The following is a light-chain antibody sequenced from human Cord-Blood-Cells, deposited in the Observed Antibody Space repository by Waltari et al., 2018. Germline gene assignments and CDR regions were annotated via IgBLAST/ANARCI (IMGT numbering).Light chain of an antibody. CDR2: DAS. CDR3: QQRSNWYS. CDR1: QSVSSY. V-gene: IGKV3-11*01. J-gene: IGKJ2*03. Sequence: SPGERATLSCRASQSVSSYLAWYQQKPGQAPRLLIYDASNRATGIPARFSGSGSGTDFTLTISSLEPEDFAVYYCQQRSNWYSFGQGTKLEIK.